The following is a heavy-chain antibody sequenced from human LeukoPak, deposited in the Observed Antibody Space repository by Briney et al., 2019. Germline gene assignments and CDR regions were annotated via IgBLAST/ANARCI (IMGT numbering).Heavy chain of an antibody. CDR3: VKDTYSSSWAAFDY. D-gene: IGHD6-13*01. J-gene: IGHJ4*02. CDR1: GFTFSSYA. Sequence: GGSLRLSCAASGFTFSSYAMHWVRRAPGKGLEWVAVISYDGSNKYYADSVKGRFTISRDNSKNTLYLQMASLRPEDTALCYCVKDTYSSSWAAFDYWGRGTLVTVSA. V-gene: IGHV3-30*14. CDR2: ISYDGSNK.